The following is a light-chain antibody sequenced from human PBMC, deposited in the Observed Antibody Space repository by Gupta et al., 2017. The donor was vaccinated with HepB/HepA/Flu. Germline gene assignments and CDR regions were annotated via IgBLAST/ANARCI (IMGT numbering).Light chain of an antibody. CDR3: QETDDAPLVT. CDR2: AAS. CDR1: QNVKNY. V-gene: IGKV1-39*01. J-gene: IGKJ3*01. Sequence: DIQMTQSPSSLSASVGDRVTISCRTSQNVKNYLNWYQQKPGRAPRFLIFAASTLQSGVPSRFSGTGSGTDFNLTVSSRQPEDFATYYCQETDDAPLVTFGHGTKVEI.